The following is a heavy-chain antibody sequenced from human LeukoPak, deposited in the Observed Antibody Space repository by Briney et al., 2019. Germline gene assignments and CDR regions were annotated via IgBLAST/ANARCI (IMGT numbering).Heavy chain of an antibody. CDR1: GFTFSSYA. CDR2: ISSNGGST. J-gene: IGHJ6*03. CDR3: ARDGRGGYGYLYYYYYMDV. V-gene: IGHV3-64*01. Sequence: GGSLRLSCAASGFTFSSYAMHWVRQAPGKGLEYVSAISSNGGSTYYANSVEGRFTISRDNSKNTLYLQMGSLRAEDMAVYYCARDGRGGYGYLYYYYYMDVWGKGTTVTVSS. D-gene: IGHD5-24*01.